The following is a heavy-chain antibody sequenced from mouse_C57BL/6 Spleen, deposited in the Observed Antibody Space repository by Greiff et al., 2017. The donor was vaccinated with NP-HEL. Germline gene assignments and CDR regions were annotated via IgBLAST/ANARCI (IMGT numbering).Heavy chain of an antibody. J-gene: IGHJ2*01. D-gene: IGHD1-1*01. CDR1: GYTFTSYG. CDR2: IYPRSGNT. Sequence: VQLQQSGAELARPGASVKLSCKASGYTFTSYGISWVKQRTGQGLEWIGEIYPRSGNTYYNEKFKGKATLTADKSSSTAYMKLHSLTSEDSAVYFYARGSSYESDDYWGQGITLTVSS. V-gene: IGHV1-81*01. CDR3: ARGSSYESDDY.